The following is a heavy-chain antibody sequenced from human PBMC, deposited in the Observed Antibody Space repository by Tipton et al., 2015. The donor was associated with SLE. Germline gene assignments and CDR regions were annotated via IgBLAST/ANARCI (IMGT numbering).Heavy chain of an antibody. J-gene: IGHJ6*03. CDR3: ARALGYMDV. CDR2: IYYSGST. CDR1: GGFISSYY. Sequence: TLSLTCTVSGGFISSYYWSWIRQPPGKGLEWIGYIYYSGSTNYNPSLKSRVTISVDTSKNQFSLKLSSVTAADTAVYYCARALGYMDVWGKGTTVTVSS. D-gene: IGHD3-16*01. V-gene: IGHV4-59*01.